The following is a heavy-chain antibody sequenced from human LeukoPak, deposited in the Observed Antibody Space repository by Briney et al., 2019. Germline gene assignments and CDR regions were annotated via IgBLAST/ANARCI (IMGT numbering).Heavy chain of an antibody. CDR2: IYHSGCT. D-gene: IGHD3-16*01. V-gene: IGHV4-38-2*01. CDR1: GYSISSGYY. Sequence: PSETLSLTCAVSGYSISSGYYWGWIRQPPGKGLEWIGSIYHSGCTYYNPSLKSRVTISVDTSKNQFSLKLSSVTAADTAVYYCAGGELDYWGQGTLVTVSS. J-gene: IGHJ4*02. CDR3: AGGELDY.